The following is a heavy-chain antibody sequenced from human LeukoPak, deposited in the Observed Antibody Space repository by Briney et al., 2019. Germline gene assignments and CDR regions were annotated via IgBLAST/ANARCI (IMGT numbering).Heavy chain of an antibody. CDR1: GYTFTGYY. J-gene: IGHJ4*02. CDR3: ARGSKTIFGVVIIYYFDY. D-gene: IGHD3-3*01. V-gene: IGHV1-2*02. Sequence: AASVKVSCKASGYTFTGYYMHWVRQAPGQGLEWMGWINPNSGGTNYAQKFQGRVTMTRDTSISTAYMELSRLRSEDTAVYYCARGSKTIFGVVIIYYFDYWGQGTLVTVSS. CDR2: INPNSGGT.